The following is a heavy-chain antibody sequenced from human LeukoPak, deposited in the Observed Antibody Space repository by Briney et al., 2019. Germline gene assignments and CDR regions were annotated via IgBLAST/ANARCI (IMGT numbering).Heavy chain of an antibody. CDR2: ISSSSSYI. CDR1: GFTFSSYS. Sequence: GGSLRLSCAASGFTFSSYSMNWVRQAPGKGLEWVSSISSSSSYIYYADSVKGRFTISRDNAKNSLYLQMNSLRAEDTAVYYCARDDPYRTNGVCSIDYWGQGTLVTVSS. D-gene: IGHD2-8*01. J-gene: IGHJ4*02. CDR3: ARDDPYRTNGVCSIDY. V-gene: IGHV3-21*01.